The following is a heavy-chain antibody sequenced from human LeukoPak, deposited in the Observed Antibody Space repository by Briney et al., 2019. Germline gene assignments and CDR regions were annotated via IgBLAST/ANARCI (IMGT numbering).Heavy chain of an antibody. J-gene: IGHJ4*02. CDR1: GGSISSSSYY. V-gene: IGHV4-39*07. CDR3: ARDQDGDYHDY. Sequence: PSETLSLTCTVSGGSISSSSYYWGWIRQPPGKGLEWIGSIYYSGSTYYNPSLKSRVTISVDTSKNQFSLKLSSVAAADTAVYYCARDQDGDYHDYWGQGTLVTVSS. D-gene: IGHD4-17*01. CDR2: IYYSGST.